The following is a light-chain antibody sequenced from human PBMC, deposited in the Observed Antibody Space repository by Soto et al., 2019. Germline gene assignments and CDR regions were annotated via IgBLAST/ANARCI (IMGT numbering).Light chain of an antibody. V-gene: IGLV2-14*01. Sequence: QSVLTQPASVSGSPGQSITISCTGTSSDVGGYTYVAWYQHHPGKAPKLIINEVSNRPSGVSNRFSGSKSGNTASLTISGLQAEDEAEYWCSSYTSKNDLVFGGGTQLTVL. CDR3: SSYTSKNDLV. CDR1: SSDVGGYTY. J-gene: IGLJ3*02. CDR2: EVS.